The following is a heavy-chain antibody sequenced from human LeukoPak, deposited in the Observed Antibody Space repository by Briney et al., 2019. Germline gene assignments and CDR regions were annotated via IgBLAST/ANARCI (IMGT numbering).Heavy chain of an antibody. CDR1: GFTFSSYT. V-gene: IGHV3-21*04. CDR3: ARSHDFRFDP. D-gene: IGHD3-3*01. CDR2: ISSTTSYI. J-gene: IGHJ5*02. Sequence: GGSLRLSCAASGFTFSSYTMNWVRQAPGKGLEWVSSISSTTSYIYYADSVKGRFTISRDNAKNSLYLQMNGLRSEDTAVYYCARSHDFRFDPWGQGTLVTVSS.